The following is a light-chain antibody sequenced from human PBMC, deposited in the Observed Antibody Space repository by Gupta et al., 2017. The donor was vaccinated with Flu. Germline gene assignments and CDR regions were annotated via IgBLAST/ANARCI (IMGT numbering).Light chain of an antibody. CDR2: LDSDGSH. J-gene: IGLJ2*01. CDR1: SGHSLYA. Sequence: QLVLTQSPSASASLGASVKLTCTLDSGHSLYAFAWHQQQPEKGPRYLMKLDSDGSHSKGDGIPDRFSGSSSGAERYLTISSLQSEDEADYYCQTWGTGIQVVFGGGTKLTVL. CDR3: QTWGTGIQVV. V-gene: IGLV4-69*01.